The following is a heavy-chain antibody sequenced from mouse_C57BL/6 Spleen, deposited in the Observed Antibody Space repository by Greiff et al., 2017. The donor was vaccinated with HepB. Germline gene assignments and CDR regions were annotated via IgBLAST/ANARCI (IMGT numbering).Heavy chain of an antibody. Sequence: EVKLQQSGPGLVKPSQSLSLTCSVTGYSITSGYYWNWIRQFPGNKLEWMGYISYDGSNNYNPSLKNRISITRDTSKNQFFLKLNSVTTEDTATYYCARDRPYAMDYWGQGTSVTVSS. CDR1: GYSITSGYY. V-gene: IGHV3-6*01. CDR2: ISYDGSN. CDR3: ARDRPYAMDY. J-gene: IGHJ4*01.